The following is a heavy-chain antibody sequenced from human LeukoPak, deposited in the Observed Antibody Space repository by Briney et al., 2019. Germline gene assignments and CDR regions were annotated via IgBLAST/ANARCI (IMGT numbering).Heavy chain of an antibody. CDR2: IYTSGSN. Sequence: SETLTLTCSVSGGSISSYYCSWIRQPAGKGLEWIGRIYTSGSNTYNPTLKSRVTMSVDTSKNQFSLKLSSVTAADTAVYYCARDRYPTISFDYWGQGTLVTASS. CDR1: GGSISSYY. CDR3: ARDRYPTISFDY. J-gene: IGHJ4*02. D-gene: IGHD3-9*01. V-gene: IGHV4-4*07.